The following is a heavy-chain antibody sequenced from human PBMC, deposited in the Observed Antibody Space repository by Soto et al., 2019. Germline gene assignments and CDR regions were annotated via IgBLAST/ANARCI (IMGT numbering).Heavy chain of an antibody. D-gene: IGHD6-13*01. CDR1: GFTVSNNY. CDR3: ARDPPGIAASGSYN. V-gene: IGHV3-53*01. J-gene: IGHJ4*02. CDR2: IYSSGGT. Sequence: DVQLEESGGGLIQPGGSLRLSCAVSGFTVSNNYMTWVRQAPGKGLEWVSLIYSSGGTKYADSGRSRFTISRDNSKNTLYLQMNSLKVEDTAVYYCARDPPGIAASGSYNWGQGTLVTVSS.